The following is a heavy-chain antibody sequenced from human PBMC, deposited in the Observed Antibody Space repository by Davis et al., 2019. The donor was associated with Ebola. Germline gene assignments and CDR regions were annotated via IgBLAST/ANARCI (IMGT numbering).Heavy chain of an antibody. V-gene: IGHV4-34*01. Sequence: SETLSLTCAVYGGSFSGYYWSWIRQPPGKGLEWIGEINHSGSTNYNPSLKSRVTISVDTSKNQFSLKLSSATAADTAVYYCARGRGYSSSGGKFDPWGQGTLVTVSS. CDR3: ARGRGYSSSGGKFDP. D-gene: IGHD6-6*01. J-gene: IGHJ5*02. CDR1: GGSFSGYY. CDR2: INHSGST.